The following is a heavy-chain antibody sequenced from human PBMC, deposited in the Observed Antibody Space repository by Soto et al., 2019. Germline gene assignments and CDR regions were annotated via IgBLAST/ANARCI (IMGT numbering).Heavy chain of an antibody. CDR1: GGSFSGYY. CDR2: INHSGYT. J-gene: IGHJ4*02. CDR3: ARTYRFDS. V-gene: IGHV4-34*01. Sequence: QVLLQQWGAGLLKPSETLSLTCAVYGGSFSGYYWSWIRQPPGKGLEWIGEINHSGYTNYNPSLKSRVTISVDTSKSQFSLKLSSVTAADTAVYYCARTYRFDSWGQGTLVTVSS. D-gene: IGHD1-1*01.